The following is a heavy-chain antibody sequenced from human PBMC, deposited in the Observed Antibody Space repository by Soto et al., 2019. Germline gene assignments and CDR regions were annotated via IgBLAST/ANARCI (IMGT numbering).Heavy chain of an antibody. CDR3: ARNQDLKLRNSCDP. CDR2: ISAYNGNT. D-gene: IGHD1-7*01. Sequence: QVQLVQSGAEVKKPGASVKVSCKASGYTFTSYGISWVRQAPGQGLEWMGWISAYNGNTNYAQKLQGRVTMTTDTTTRTAYMELRSQRADDTAVYYCARNQDLKLRNSCDPWGQGTLVTVSS. V-gene: IGHV1-18*01. J-gene: IGHJ5*02. CDR1: GYTFTSYG.